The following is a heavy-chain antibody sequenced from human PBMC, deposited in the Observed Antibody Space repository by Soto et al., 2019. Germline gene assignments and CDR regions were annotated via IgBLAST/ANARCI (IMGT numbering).Heavy chain of an antibody. CDR3: ARGAVYSGSYLPGHFDY. Sequence: GGSLRLSCAASGFTVSIYAMSWVRQAPGKGLEWVSTFSISGGTTYYADSVKGRFTISRDNSKNTLYLQMNSLRAEDTAVYYCARGAVYSGSYLPGHFDYWGQGTLVTVSS. J-gene: IGHJ4*02. V-gene: IGHV3-23*01. CDR1: GFTVSIYA. D-gene: IGHD1-26*01. CDR2: FSISGGTT.